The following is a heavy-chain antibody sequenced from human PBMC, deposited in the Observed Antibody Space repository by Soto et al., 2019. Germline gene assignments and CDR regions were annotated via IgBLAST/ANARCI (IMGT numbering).Heavy chain of an antibody. J-gene: IGHJ4*02. CDR1: GGSFSGYY. CDR3: ARAGVWYSSSRAFDY. D-gene: IGHD6-6*01. V-gene: IGHV4-34*01. CDR2: INHSGST. Sequence: PXGTLSLTCAVYGGSFSGYYWSWIRQPPGKGLEWIGEINHSGSTNYNPSLKSRVTISVDTSKNQFSLKLSSVTAADTAVYYCARAGVWYSSSRAFDYWGQGTLVTVSS.